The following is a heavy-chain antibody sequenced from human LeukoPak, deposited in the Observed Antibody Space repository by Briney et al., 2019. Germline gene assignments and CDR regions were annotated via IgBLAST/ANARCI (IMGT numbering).Heavy chain of an antibody. CDR1: GASIRSVY. V-gene: IGHV4-59*01. CDR2: ISYSGST. CDR3: AQQVVGTSDTFDI. Sequence: SETLSLTCSVSGASIRSVYWSWIRQPPRRGLEWIGYISYSGSTKYNPSLKSRATMSADTSKSQLSLRLDSVTAADTAVYFCAQQVVGTSDTFDIWGQGTMVTVSS. J-gene: IGHJ3*02. D-gene: IGHD6-13*01.